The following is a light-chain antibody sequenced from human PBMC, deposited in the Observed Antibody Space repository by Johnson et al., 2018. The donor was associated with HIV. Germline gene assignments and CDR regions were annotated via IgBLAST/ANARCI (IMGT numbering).Light chain of an antibody. J-gene: IGLJ1*01. CDR1: SSNIGNNY. V-gene: IGLV1-51*01. CDR2: GNN. CDR3: GTWDSGLRGGLYL. Sequence: QSVLTQPPSVSAAPGQKVTISCSGSSSNIGNNYVSWYQQLPGTAPKLLIYGNNKRPSGIPDRFSGSKSGTSATLGITGLQTGDEADYYCGTWDSGLRGGLYLCGTGTKVTCL.